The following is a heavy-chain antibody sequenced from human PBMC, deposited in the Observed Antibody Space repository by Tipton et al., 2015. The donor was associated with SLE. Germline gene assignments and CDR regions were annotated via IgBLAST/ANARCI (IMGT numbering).Heavy chain of an antibody. CDR3: ARGYCSGGSACWFDP. CDR2: INHSGST. V-gene: IGHV4-34*01. CDR1: GGSFSGYY. D-gene: IGHD2-15*01. Sequence: TLSLTCAVYGGSFSGYYWSWIRQPPGKGLEWIGEINHSGSTNYNPSLKSRVTISVDTSKNQFSLKLSSVTAADTAVYYCARGYCSGGSACWFDPWGQGTLVTVSS. J-gene: IGHJ5*02.